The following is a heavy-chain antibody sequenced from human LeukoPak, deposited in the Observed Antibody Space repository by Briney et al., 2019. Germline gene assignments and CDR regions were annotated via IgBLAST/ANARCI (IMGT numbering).Heavy chain of an antibody. J-gene: IGHJ5*02. CDR2: IYHSGST. V-gene: IGHV4-38-2*02. Sequence: PSETLSLTCTVSGYSISSGYYWGWIRQPPGKGLEWIGSIYHSGSTYYNPSLKSRVAISVDTSKNQFSLKLSSVTAADTAVYYCARGFLRGNNWFDPWGQGTLVTVSS. CDR1: GYSISSGYY. D-gene: IGHD2/OR15-2a*01. CDR3: ARGFLRGNNWFDP.